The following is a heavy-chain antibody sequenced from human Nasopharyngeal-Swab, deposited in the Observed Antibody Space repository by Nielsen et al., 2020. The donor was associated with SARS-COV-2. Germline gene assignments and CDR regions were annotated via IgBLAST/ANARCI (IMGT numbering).Heavy chain of an antibody. D-gene: IGHD3-10*01. V-gene: IGHV5-51*01. CDR2: IHAGDSNT. CDR1: GYSFRYYW. J-gene: IGHJ3*01. CDR3: ASRDYYGSGGNGFDV. Sequence: GSLKISCRGFGYSFRYYWIGWVRQMPGKGLEWMGIIHAGDSNTTYSPSFQGQVTISADKSISTAYLQWSSLKASDTATYFCASRDYYGSGGNGFDVWGEGTTVTVTS.